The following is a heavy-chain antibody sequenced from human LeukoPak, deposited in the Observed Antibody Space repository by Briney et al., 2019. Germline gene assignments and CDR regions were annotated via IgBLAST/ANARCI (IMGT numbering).Heavy chain of an antibody. V-gene: IGHV2-70*11. CDR3: ARANRDYYYYYMDV. CDR2: IDWDDDK. Sequence: SGPTLVNPPQTLTLTCTFSGFSLSTSGMCVSWIRQRPGKALEWLARIDWDDDKYYSTSLKTRLTISKDTSKNQVVLTITNMDPVDTATYYCARANRDYYYYYMDVWGKGTTVTVSS. D-gene: IGHD1-14*01. CDR1: GFSLSTSGMC. J-gene: IGHJ6*03.